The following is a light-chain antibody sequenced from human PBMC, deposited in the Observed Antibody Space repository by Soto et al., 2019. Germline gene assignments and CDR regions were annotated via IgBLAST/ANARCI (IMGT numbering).Light chain of an antibody. CDR3: QQYENPPT. Sequence: DIQMTQSPYSLSSSVGYRSTITCQASQNINNYLNWYQQKPGRDPKLLIYDASNLEAGVPSRFRGSGSGTDFTFTISRLQPEDIATYYCQQYENPPTFGQGTRVEIK. CDR2: DAS. V-gene: IGKV1-33*01. CDR1: QNINNY. J-gene: IGKJ5*01.